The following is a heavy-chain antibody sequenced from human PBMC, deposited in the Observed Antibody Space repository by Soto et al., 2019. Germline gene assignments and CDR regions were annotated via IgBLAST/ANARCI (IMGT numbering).Heavy chain of an antibody. D-gene: IGHD6-6*01. J-gene: IGHJ5*02. V-gene: IGHV5-10-1*03. Sequence: EVQLVQSGAEVKKPGESLKISCQGSGYSFPSYWISWVRQMPGKGLQWMGRIDPSDSYINYSPSFECHVNISIDKSINTAYLQWSSLKASETAIYYCARLGQLALFDQWGQGTLVTVSS. CDR3: ARLGQLALFDQ. CDR1: GYSFPSYW. CDR2: IDPSDSYI.